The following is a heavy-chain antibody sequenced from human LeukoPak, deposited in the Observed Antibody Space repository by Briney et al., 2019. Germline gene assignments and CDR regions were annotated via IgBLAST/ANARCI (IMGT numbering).Heavy chain of an antibody. D-gene: IGHD4-17*01. J-gene: IGHJ4*02. CDR2: IYTSGST. CDR1: GGSIGSGSYY. CDR3: ARVYGVSTGVDY. V-gene: IGHV4-61*02. Sequence: PSQTLSLTCTVSGGSIGSGSYYWSWIRQPAGKGLEWIGRIYTSGSTNYNPSLKSRVTISVDTSKNQFSLKLSSVTAADTAVYYCARVYGVSTGVDYWGQGTLVTVSS.